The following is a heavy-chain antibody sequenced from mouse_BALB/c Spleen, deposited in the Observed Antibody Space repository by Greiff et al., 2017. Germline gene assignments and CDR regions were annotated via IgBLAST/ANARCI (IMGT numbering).Heavy chain of an antibody. Sequence: EVKLVESGGGLVKPGGSLKLSCAASGFTFSSYAMSWVRQSPEKRLEWVAEISSGGSYTYYPDTVTGRFTISRDNAKNTLYLEMSSLRSEDTAVYYCARRGYWDAMDYWGQGTSVTVSS. CDR2: ISSGGSYT. V-gene: IGHV5-9-4*01. CDR1: GFTFSSYA. CDR3: ARRGYWDAMDY. J-gene: IGHJ4*01. D-gene: IGHD2-3*01.